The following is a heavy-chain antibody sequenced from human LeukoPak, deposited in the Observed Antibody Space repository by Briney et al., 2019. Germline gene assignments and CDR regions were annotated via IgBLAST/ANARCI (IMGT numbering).Heavy chain of an antibody. CDR1: GFTFDDYG. CDR3: AKVDSGTYQFDY. D-gene: IGHD1-26*01. V-gene: IGHV3-20*04. CDR2: INWNGGST. J-gene: IGHJ4*02. Sequence: PGGSLRLSCAASGFTFDDYGMSWVRQAPGKGLEWVSGINWNGGSTGYADSVKGRFTISRDNSQNTLYLQMNSLRAEDTAVYYCAKVDSGTYQFDYWGQGTLVTVSS.